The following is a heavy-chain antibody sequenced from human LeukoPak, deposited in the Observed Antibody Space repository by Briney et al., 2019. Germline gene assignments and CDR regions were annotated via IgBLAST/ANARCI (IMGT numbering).Heavy chain of an antibody. D-gene: IGHD6-19*01. J-gene: IGHJ1*01. V-gene: IGHV3-9*01. CDR2: ISWNSGTI. Sequence: GGSLRLSCAASGFTFDDYAMHWVRQAPGKGLEWVPGISWNSGTIGYADSVKGRFTISRDNANNFLYLQMNSLRAEDTALYYCARAYKDRSLAGKKEFFQHWGQGTLVTVSS. CDR3: ARAYKDRSLAGKKEFFQH. CDR1: GFTFDDYA.